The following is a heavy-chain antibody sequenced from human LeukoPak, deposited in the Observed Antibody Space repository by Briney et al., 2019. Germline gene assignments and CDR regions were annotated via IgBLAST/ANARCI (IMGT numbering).Heavy chain of an antibody. V-gene: IGHV1-3*01. CDR2: INVDKGNT. CDR3: ARGPPRYCSSTSCYRGNFDY. Sequence: ASVKVSCKASGYTFTSYTMHWVRQAPGQRLEWMGWINVDKGNTKYSQKFQDRVIISWDTSASTAYMELSSLRSEDTAVYYCARGPPRYCSSTSCYRGNFDYWGQGTLVTVSS. CDR1: GYTFTSYT. D-gene: IGHD2-2*01. J-gene: IGHJ4*02.